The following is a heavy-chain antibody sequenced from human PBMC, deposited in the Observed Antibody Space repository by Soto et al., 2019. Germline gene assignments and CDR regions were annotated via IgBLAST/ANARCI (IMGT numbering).Heavy chain of an antibody. Sequence: QVQLMESGGGVVQPGRSLRLSCAASGFTFSSYAMHWVRQAPGKGLEWVAVISYDGSNKYYADSVKGRFTISRDNSKNTLYLQMNSLRAEDTAVYYCARGGYDSSGYSSYWGQGTLVTVSS. CDR1: GFTFSSYA. D-gene: IGHD3-22*01. CDR2: ISYDGSNK. V-gene: IGHV3-30-3*01. CDR3: ARGGYDSSGYSSY. J-gene: IGHJ4*02.